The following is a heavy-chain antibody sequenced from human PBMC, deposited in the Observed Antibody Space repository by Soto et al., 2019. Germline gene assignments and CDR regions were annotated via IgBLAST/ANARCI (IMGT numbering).Heavy chain of an antibody. Sequence: GXSVEVSFKASGGTFISYAISWVRQAPGQGLEWMGGIIPIFGTANYAQKFQGRVTITADESTSTAYMELSSLRSEDTAVYYCASGFWSGYSWHNYFDYWGQGTLVTVSS. V-gene: IGHV1-69*13. CDR2: IIPIFGTA. CDR3: ASGFWSGYSWHNYFDY. J-gene: IGHJ4*02. D-gene: IGHD3-3*01. CDR1: GGTFISYA.